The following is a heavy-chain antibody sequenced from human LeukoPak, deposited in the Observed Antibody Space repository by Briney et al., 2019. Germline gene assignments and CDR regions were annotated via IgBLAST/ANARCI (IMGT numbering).Heavy chain of an antibody. CDR2: IYHSGST. Sequence: SETLSLTCTVSGYSISSGYYWGWIRQPPGKGLEWIGSIYHSGSTYYNPSLKSRVTISVDTSKNQFSLKLSSVTAADTAVYYCARHLRRGGIQSTIVDTEYYFDYWGQGTLVTVSS. D-gene: IGHD5-18*01. CDR3: ARHLRRGGIQSTIVDTEYYFDY. J-gene: IGHJ4*02. V-gene: IGHV4-38-2*02. CDR1: GYSISSGYY.